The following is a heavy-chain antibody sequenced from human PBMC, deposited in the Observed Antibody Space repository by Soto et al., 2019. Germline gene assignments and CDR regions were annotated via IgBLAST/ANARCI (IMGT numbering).Heavy chain of an antibody. CDR3: AKIEAWWRGSSTPHYYYYGMDV. CDR1: GFTFSSYG. V-gene: IGHV3-30*18. Sequence: QVQLVESGGGVVQPGRSLRLSCAASGFTFSSYGMHWVRQAPGKGLEWVAVISYDGSNKYYADSVKGRFTISRDNSKNTLYLQMNSLRAEDTAVYYCAKIEAWWRGSSTPHYYYYGMDVWGQGTTVTVSS. CDR2: ISYDGSNK. D-gene: IGHD2-15*01. J-gene: IGHJ6*02.